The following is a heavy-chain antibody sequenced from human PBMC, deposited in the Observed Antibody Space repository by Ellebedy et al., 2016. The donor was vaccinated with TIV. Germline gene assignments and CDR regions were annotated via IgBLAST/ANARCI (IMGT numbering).Heavy chain of an antibody. CDR1: GGTFSSYA. Sequence: AASVKVSCKASGGTFSSYAISWVRQAPGQGLEWMGRIIPILAIADYAQKFQGRVTITADKSTSTAYMELSSLRSEDTAVYFCARSHFGGSYGMDVWGQGTTVTVSS. V-gene: IGHV1-69*04. D-gene: IGHD3-16*01. CDR2: IIPILAIA. J-gene: IGHJ6*02. CDR3: ARSHFGGSYGMDV.